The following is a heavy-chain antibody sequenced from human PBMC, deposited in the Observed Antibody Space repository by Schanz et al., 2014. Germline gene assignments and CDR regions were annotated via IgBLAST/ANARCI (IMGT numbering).Heavy chain of an antibody. D-gene: IGHD3-10*01. CDR1: GYSFTTYD. J-gene: IGHJ3*01. Sequence: QGQLVQSGAEVKKPGASVKVSCKASGYSFTTYDVNWVRQATGQGLEWMGLINPYDDTIDYAKKFQGRFTMTRDTSTTTVYMELSSLRSDDTAVYYCATNSPFRMVRGSNAFDAWGQGTMVTVSS. CDR3: ATNSPFRMVRGSNAFDA. V-gene: IGHV1-46*03. CDR2: INPYDDTI.